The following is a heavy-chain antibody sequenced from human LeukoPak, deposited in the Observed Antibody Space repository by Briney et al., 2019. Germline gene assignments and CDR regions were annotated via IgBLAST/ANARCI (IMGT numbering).Heavy chain of an antibody. J-gene: IGHJ4*02. CDR3: SKDQTGRYFDWFPPGDY. CDR1: GFAFSSYA. V-gene: IGHV3-23*01. D-gene: IGHD3-9*01. Sequence: GSLRLSCAASGFAFSSYAMTWVRQTPGKGLEWVPSISGSGVYDTFYSDSVKGRFIISRDNSRNTVYLQMNSLSAEDTAVYYCSKDQTGRYFDWFPPGDYWGQGTLVTVSS. CDR2: ISGSGVYDT.